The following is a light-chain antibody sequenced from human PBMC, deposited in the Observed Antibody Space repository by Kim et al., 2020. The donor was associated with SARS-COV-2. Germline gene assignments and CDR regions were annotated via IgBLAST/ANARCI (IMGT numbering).Light chain of an antibody. V-gene: IGLV6-57*03. CDR3: QSYDSSNVV. CDR1: RDSLASNY. J-gene: IGLJ2*01. Sequence: GKMLTSACTHSRDSLASNYVQWDQRRPGSAPNTVIYEDNQGPSGVPHRFSGSIDSSSNAASLNISGLKTEDEADYYCQSYDSSNVVFGGGTQLTVL. CDR2: EDN.